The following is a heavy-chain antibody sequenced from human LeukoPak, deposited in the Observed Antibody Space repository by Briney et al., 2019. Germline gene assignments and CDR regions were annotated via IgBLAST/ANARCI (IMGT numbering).Heavy chain of an antibody. J-gene: IGHJ4*02. CDR3: ARYENSGSALEK. V-gene: IGHV4-59*01. CDR1: GGSISSYY. Sequence: SETLSLTCTVSGGSISSYYWSWIRQPPGKGLEWIAYIHYSGSSKYSPSLKSRVTTSVDMPKNQFSLKLSSVTAADTAVYYCARYENSGSALEKWGQGTLVTVSS. D-gene: IGHD3-22*01. CDR2: IHYSGSS.